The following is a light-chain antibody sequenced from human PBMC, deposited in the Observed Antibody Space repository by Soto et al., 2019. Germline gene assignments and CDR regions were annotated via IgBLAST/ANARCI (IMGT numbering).Light chain of an antibody. V-gene: IGKV1-5*01. CDR1: QSIVRW. CDR2: DAS. J-gene: IGKJ5*01. Sequence: DIQMTQSPSTLSASVGDRVTLTCRASQSIVRWLAWYQQKPGKAPKLLIYDASSLESGVPSRFSGSGSGTEFTLTISSLQPDDFATYYCQQYNSYPQITFGQGTRLEIK. CDR3: QQYNSYPQIT.